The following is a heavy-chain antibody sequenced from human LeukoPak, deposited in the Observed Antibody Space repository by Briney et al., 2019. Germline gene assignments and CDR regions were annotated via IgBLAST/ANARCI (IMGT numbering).Heavy chain of an antibody. Sequence: ASVKVSCKASGYTFTGYYMHWVRQAPGQGLEWMGWINPNSGGTNYAQKFQGRVTMTRDTSISTAYMELSRLRSDDTAVYYCATYCSSTSCLLNWFDPWGQGTLVTVSS. D-gene: IGHD2-2*01. J-gene: IGHJ5*02. CDR3: ATYCSSTSCLLNWFDP. CDR2: INPNSGGT. CDR1: GYTFTGYY. V-gene: IGHV1-2*02.